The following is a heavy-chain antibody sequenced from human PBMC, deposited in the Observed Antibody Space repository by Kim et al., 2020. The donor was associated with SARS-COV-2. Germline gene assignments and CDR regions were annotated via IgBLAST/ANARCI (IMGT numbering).Heavy chain of an antibody. D-gene: IGHD4-4*01. V-gene: IGHV3-9*01. CDR3: ARGDYNKYDALDY. J-gene: IGHJ4*02. Sequence: YADSVRGQCTVSRDNAKNSLYLQMTSLRTDETALYYCARGDYNKYDALDYWGQGTLVTVSS.